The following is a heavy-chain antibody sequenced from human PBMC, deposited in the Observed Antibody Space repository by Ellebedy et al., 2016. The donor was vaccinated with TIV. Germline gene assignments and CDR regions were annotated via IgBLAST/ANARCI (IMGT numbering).Heavy chain of an antibody. CDR3: ARKVPAPTTVPPNWYFDL. CDR2: ICSSSSTI. J-gene: IGHJ2*01. V-gene: IGHV3-48*01. Sequence: GESLKISCVASGFTFSTYSMNWVRQAPGKGLEWVSYICSSSSTIYYADSVKGRFTVFRDNAKNSLYLQMDSLRADDTAVYYCARKVPAPTTVPPNWYFDLWGRGTLVTVSS. D-gene: IGHD4-17*01. CDR1: GFTFSTYS.